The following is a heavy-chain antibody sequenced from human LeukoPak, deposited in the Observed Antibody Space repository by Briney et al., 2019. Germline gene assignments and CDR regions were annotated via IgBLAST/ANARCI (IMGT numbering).Heavy chain of an antibody. CDR1: GLRFSNAW. CDR2: INHNGNVN. D-gene: IGHD3-16*01. V-gene: IGHV3-7*03. J-gene: IGHJ6*02. Sequence: GGSLRLSCAVSGLRFSNAWMNWVRQAPGKGLEWVASINHNGNVNYYVDSVKGRFTISRDNAKNSLYLQMSNLRAEDTAVYFCARGGGLDVWGQGATVTVSS. CDR3: ARGGGLDV.